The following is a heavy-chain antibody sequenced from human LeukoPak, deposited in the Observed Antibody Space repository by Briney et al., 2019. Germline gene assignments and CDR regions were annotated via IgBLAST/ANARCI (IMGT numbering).Heavy chain of an antibody. D-gene: IGHD2-2*02. Sequence: GGSLRLSCAASGFTFSSYSMNWVRQAPGKGLEWVSSISSSSYIYYADSVKGRFTISRDNAKNSLYLQMNSLRAEDTAVYYCARVVVVPAAIRGDYYYYMDVWGKGTTVTVSS. CDR1: GFTFSSYS. CDR3: ARVVVVPAAIRGDYYYYMDV. J-gene: IGHJ6*03. V-gene: IGHV3-21*01. CDR2: ISSSSYI.